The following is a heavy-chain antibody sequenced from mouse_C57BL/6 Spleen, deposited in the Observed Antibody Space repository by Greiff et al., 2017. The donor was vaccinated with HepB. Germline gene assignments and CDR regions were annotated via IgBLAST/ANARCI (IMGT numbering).Heavy chain of an antibody. J-gene: IGHJ3*01. Sequence: QVQLQQPGAELVKPGASVKLSCKASGYTFTSYWMQWVKQRPGQGLEWIGEIDPSDSYTNYNQKFKGKATLTVDTSSSTAYMQLSSLTSEDSAVYYCARMRRVAYWGQGTLVTVSA. V-gene: IGHV1-50*01. CDR2: IDPSDSYT. CDR1: GYTFTSYW. CDR3: ARMRRVAY.